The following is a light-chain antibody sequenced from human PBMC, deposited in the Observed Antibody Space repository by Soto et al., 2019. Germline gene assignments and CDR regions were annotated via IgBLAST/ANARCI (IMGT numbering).Light chain of an antibody. CDR1: QSVSSN. CDR3: QQYNNWPPVT. Sequence: IVMTQSPATLSVSPGEGASLSCRASQSVSSNYLAWFQQKPGQAPRLLIYGALTRATGIPARFSGSGSGTEFTLTISSLQSEDFAVYYCQQYNNWPPVTFCQGTKVDVK. V-gene: IGKV3-15*01. J-gene: IGKJ1*01. CDR2: GAL.